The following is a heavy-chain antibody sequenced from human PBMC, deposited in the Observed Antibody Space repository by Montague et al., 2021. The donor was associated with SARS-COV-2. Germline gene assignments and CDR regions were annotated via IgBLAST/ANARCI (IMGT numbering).Heavy chain of an antibody. CDR2: IYYSGTT. V-gene: IGHV4-39*02. CDR1: SGSIISSGYY. CDR3: ARGMFRGVPTPCDY. D-gene: IGHD3-10*01. J-gene: IGHJ4*02. Sequence: SETLSLTCSVSSGSIISSGYYWGWIRQPPGKELEWIGNIYYSGTTYYNPSLKSRGTISVDTSKNRLSLRLSSVTAADTAVYFCARGMFRGVPTPCDYWGQGSKVTVSS.